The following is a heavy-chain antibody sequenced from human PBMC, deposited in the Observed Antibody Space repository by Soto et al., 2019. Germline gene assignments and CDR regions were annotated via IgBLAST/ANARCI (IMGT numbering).Heavy chain of an antibody. CDR2: IYTSGST. D-gene: IGHD3-10*01. V-gene: IGHV4-4*07. Sequence: SETLSLTCTVSGGSISSYYWSWIRQPAGKGLEWIGRIYTSGSTNYNPSLKSRVTMSVDTSKNQFSLKLSSVTAADTAVYYCARDPKITMVRGVVPYYYYGMDVWGQGTTVTVSS. CDR1: GGSISSYY. J-gene: IGHJ6*02. CDR3: ARDPKITMVRGVVPYYYYGMDV.